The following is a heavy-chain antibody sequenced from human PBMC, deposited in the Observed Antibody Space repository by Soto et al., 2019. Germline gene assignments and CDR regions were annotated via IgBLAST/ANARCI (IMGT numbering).Heavy chain of an antibody. D-gene: IGHD6-6*01. CDR3: AKVIRADSTSSNFYYYSGLDV. CDR1: GFTFRTYG. CDR2: ISNNGINK. J-gene: IGHJ6*02. V-gene: IGHV3-30*18. Sequence: QVQLVESGGGAVQPGRSLRLSCAASGFTFRTYGMHWVRQAPGKGLEWLAVISNNGINKYYADSVKGRFTISRDNSRETLFLQMNRLRGEDTAIYYCAKVIRADSTSSNFYYYSGLDVWGQGTTVTVS.